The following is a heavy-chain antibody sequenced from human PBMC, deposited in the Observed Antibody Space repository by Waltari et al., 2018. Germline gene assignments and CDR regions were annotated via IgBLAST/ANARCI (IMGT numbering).Heavy chain of an antibody. J-gene: IGHJ5*02. Sequence: QVQLQQWGAGLLKPSETLSLTCAVYGGSFSGYYWSWIRQPQGKGLEWIGEINHSGSTNYNPSLKSRFTISVDTSKNQFSLKLSSVTAADTAVYYCARVVGFWSGDWFDPWGQGTLVTVSS. CDR3: ARVVGFWSGDWFDP. D-gene: IGHD3-3*01. V-gene: IGHV4-34*01. CDR2: INHSGST. CDR1: GGSFSGYY.